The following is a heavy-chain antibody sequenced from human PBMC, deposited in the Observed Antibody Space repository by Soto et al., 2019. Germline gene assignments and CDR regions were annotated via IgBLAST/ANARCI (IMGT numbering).Heavy chain of an antibody. CDR2: ISNDVRNI. J-gene: IGHJ4*02. D-gene: IGHD2-2*01. CDR1: GLTFSTDG. V-gene: IGHV3-30*18. Sequence: VQLVESGGGVVQPGRSLRLSCAASGLTFSTDGFHWVRQAPGKGLEWVAVISNDVRNIHYAESVKGRFTISRDNSKNTLYLQMNCLRRNDTAVYYCVKDTLGGMTPVFMPGPHWGQGTLVTVSS. CDR3: VKDTLGGMTPVFMPGPH.